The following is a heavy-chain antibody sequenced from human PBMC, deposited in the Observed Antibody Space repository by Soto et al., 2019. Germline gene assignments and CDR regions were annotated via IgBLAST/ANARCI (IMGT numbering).Heavy chain of an antibody. V-gene: IGHV3-30*18. J-gene: IGHJ5*02. Sequence: GGSLRLSCAASGFTFSSYGMHWVRQAPGKGLEWVAVISYDGSNKYYADSVKGRFTISRDNSKNTLYLQMNSLRAEDTAVYYCAKVSGYCSGGSCYEGPSPRSWFDPWGQGTLVTVSS. CDR2: ISYDGSNK. CDR3: AKVSGYCSGGSCYEGPSPRSWFDP. D-gene: IGHD2-15*01. CDR1: GFTFSSYG.